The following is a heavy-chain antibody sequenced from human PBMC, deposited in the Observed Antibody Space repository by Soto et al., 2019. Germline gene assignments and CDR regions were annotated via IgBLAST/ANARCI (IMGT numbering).Heavy chain of an antibody. CDR3: ARADDSSGYYPGY. Sequence: QLQLQESGSGLVKPSQTLSLTCAVSGGSISIGGSSWSWIRKPPGKGLEWIGYIYHSGSTYYNPSLKSRVTISVDRSKNQFSLKLSSVTAADTAVYYCARADDSSGYYPGYWGQGTLVTVSS. CDR1: GGSISIGGSS. J-gene: IGHJ4*02. D-gene: IGHD3-22*01. V-gene: IGHV4-30-2*01. CDR2: IYHSGST.